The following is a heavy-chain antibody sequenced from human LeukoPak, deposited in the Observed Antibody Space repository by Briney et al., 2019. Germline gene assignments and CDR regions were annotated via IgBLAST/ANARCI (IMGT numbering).Heavy chain of an antibody. CDR3: ARVRYFDWFIRPVDY. Sequence: SGGSLRLSCSASGFTFSRYPMHWVRQAPGKGLEYVSAVSGNGGTTYYADSVKGRFTISRDNSKNTLYLQMSSLRPEDTAVYYCARVRYFDWFIRPVDYWGQGTLVTVSS. CDR1: GFTFSRYP. CDR2: VSGNGGTT. V-gene: IGHV3-64D*06. D-gene: IGHD3-9*01. J-gene: IGHJ4*02.